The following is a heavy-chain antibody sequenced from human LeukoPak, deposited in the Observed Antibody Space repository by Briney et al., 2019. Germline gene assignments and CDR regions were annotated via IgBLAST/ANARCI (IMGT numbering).Heavy chain of an antibody. D-gene: IGHD4-11*01. CDR2: VSESGTT. V-gene: IGHV4-38-2*02. CDR3: ARLSTVTTSFDY. J-gene: IGHJ4*02. Sequence: PSETLSLTCTVSGYSIRSDHCWGWIRQSPGKGLEWIGSVSESGTTYYNPSLKSRVSISIDTSKNQFSLKLSSVTAADTAVYYCARLSTVTTSFDYWGQGTLVTVSS. CDR1: GYSIRSDHC.